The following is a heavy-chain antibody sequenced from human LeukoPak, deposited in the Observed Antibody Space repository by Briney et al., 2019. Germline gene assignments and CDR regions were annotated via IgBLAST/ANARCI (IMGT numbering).Heavy chain of an antibody. CDR3: AKDLSLDSYGDDYYGMDV. Sequence: GGSLRLSCAASGFTFSSYGMYWVRQAPGKGLEWVAVISYDGSNKYYADSVKGRFTISRDNSKNTLYLQMNSLRAEDTAVYYCAKDLSLDSYGDDYYGMDVWGQGTTVTVSS. CDR2: ISYDGSNK. J-gene: IGHJ6*02. CDR1: GFTFSSYG. V-gene: IGHV3-30*18. D-gene: IGHD5-18*01.